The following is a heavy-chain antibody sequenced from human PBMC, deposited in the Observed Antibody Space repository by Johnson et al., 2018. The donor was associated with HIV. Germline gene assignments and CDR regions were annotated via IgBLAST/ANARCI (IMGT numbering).Heavy chain of an antibody. CDR1: GFTVSSNY. CDR3: ARVYSSSSAHAFDI. J-gene: IGHJ3*02. Sequence: EVQLVESGGGLVHPGGSPRLSCAASGFTVSSNYMSWVRQAPGKGLEWVSVIYSGGTTYYADSVKGRFTISRDNSKNTLYLQMNSLRAEDTAVYYCARVYSSSSAHAFDIWGQGTMVTVSS. CDR2: IYSGGTT. D-gene: IGHD6-6*01. V-gene: IGHV3-66*02.